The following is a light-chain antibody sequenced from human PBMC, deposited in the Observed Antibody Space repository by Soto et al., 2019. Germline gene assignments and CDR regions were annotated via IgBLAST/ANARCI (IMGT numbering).Light chain of an antibody. CDR1: SSDVGSYNL. Sequence: QSALTQPASVSGSPGQSITISCTGTSSDVGSYNLVSWYQQHPGKAPKLMIYEGSTRPSGVSNRFSGSKSGNTASLTISGLQAEDEADYYCCSYAGSSTLVVFGGGTKLTVL. CDR2: EGS. J-gene: IGLJ2*01. CDR3: CSYAGSSTLVV. V-gene: IGLV2-23*01.